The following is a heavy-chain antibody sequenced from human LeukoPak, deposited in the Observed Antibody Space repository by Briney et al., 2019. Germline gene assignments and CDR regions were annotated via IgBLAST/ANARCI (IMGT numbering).Heavy chain of an antibody. V-gene: IGHV3-23*01. CDR1: GFTFYTYA. CDR3: AKDAGYCSSITCDPDY. CDR2: ISGSGGST. J-gene: IGHJ4*02. Sequence: GGSLRLSCAASGFTFYTYAMSWVRQAPGKGLEWVSSISGSGGSTYYADSVKGRFTISRDNSKNTLSLQMSSLRAEDTAVYFCAKDAGYCSSITCDPDYWGQGTLVTVSS. D-gene: IGHD2-2*01.